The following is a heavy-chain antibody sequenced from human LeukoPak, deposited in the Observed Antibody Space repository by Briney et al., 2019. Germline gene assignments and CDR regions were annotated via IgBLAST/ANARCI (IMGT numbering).Heavy chain of an antibody. CDR3: TREVLIVVEPASNTIDF. V-gene: IGHV3-21*01. D-gene: IGHD2-2*01. CDR1: GFTFRDYT. J-gene: IGHJ4*02. Sequence: GGSLRLSCAASGFTFRDYTMNWVRQAPGKGLEWVSAISKSGTYIKYADSVKGRFTVSRDNAKNSLFLQMNSPRVEDTALYFCTREVLIVVEPASNTIDFWGQGTRVTVSS. CDR2: ISKSGTYI.